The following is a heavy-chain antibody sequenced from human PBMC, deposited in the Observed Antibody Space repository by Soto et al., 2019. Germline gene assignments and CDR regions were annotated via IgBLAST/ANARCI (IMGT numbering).Heavy chain of an antibody. D-gene: IGHD3-10*01. V-gene: IGHV4-31*02. J-gene: IGHJ5*02. Sequence: WTWIRQHPGKGLEWIGYIYYSGVTYYNPSLKSRVTISVDTSKNQFSLNLSSVTAADTAVYYCARDLRGRGSGRFDPWGQGTLVTVSS. CDR2: IYYSGVT. CDR3: ARDLRGRGSGRFDP.